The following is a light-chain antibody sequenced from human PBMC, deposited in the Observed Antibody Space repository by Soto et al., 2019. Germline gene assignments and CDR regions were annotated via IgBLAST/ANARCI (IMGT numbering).Light chain of an antibody. V-gene: IGKV3-20*01. CDR3: KQYGSSPRT. CDR1: QSLSRSS. Sequence: EIVLTQSPGTLSLSPGDRATLSCRASQSLSRSSLAWYQQKPGRAPRLLIYGASSRATGIPDRFSGSGSGTDFTLTISSLEPDHFAVYYCKQYGSSPRTFGQGTQVEIK. CDR2: GAS. J-gene: IGKJ1*01.